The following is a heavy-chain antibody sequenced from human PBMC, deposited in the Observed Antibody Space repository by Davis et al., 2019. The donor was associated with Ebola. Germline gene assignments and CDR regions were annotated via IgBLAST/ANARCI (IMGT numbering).Heavy chain of an antibody. Sequence: GGSLRLSCAPSGFTFSSYWMSWFRQAPGKGLEWVANIKEDGSEKYYVDSVKGRFTISRDNAKNSLYLQMNSLRAEDTAVYYCARDRGGSSWWDYWGQGTLVTVSS. J-gene: IGHJ4*02. D-gene: IGHD6-13*01. CDR2: IKEDGSEK. CDR3: ARDRGGSSWWDY. V-gene: IGHV3-7*03. CDR1: GFTFSSYW.